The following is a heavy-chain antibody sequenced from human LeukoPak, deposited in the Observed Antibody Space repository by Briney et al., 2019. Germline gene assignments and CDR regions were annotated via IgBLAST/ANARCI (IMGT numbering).Heavy chain of an antibody. CDR2: ISSSGSTI. J-gene: IGHJ3*02. CDR3: AREYSSSSGRAFDI. D-gene: IGHD6-6*01. Sequence: PGGSLRLSCAASGFTSSSYSINWVRQAPGKGLEWVSYISSSGSTIYYADSVKGRFTISRDNAKNSLYLQMNSLRAEDTAVYYCAREYSSSSGRAFDIWGQGTMVTV. V-gene: IGHV3-48*01. CDR1: GFTSSSYS.